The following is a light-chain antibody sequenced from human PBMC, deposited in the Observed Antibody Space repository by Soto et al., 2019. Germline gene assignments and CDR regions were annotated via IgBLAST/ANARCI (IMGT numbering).Light chain of an antibody. Sequence: IVLTQSPGTLSLSPGDRATLSCRASQSVDRNSLAWYQHKRGQPPRLLIYGASNRATGIPDRFSGSGSGTDSTLTIKRLETEDFALYFCHQYGTSPPYTFGQGTNLEIK. V-gene: IGKV3-20*01. CDR3: HQYGTSPPYT. CDR1: QSVDRNS. CDR2: GAS. J-gene: IGKJ2*01.